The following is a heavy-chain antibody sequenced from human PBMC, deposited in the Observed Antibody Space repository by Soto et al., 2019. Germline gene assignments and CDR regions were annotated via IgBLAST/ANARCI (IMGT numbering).Heavy chain of an antibody. CDR3: ARDGYYYDSSGYHYDFDY. J-gene: IGHJ4*02. V-gene: IGHV1-69*12. CDR2: IIPIFGTA. Sequence: QVQLVQSGAEVKKPGSSVKVSCKASGGTFSSYAISWVRQAPGQGLEWMGGIIPIFGTANYAQKFQGRVTITADESTSTAYMELSSLRSEDTAVYYCARDGYYYDSSGYHYDFDYWGQGTLVTVSS. CDR1: GGTFSSYA. D-gene: IGHD3-22*01.